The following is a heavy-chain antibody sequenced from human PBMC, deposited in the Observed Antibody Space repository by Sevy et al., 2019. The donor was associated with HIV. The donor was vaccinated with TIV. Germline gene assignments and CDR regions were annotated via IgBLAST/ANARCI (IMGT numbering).Heavy chain of an antibody. D-gene: IGHD3-22*01. Sequence: GGSLRLSCGASGFRLSTYGMHWVRQAPGKGLEWVAVIWNDGSNKNYVDSVKGRFTISRDNSKDTLYLQMNSLRAEDTAVYYCVRESREISGYQAFDMWGQGTMVTVSS. V-gene: IGHV3-33*01. CDR2: IWNDGSNK. J-gene: IGHJ3*02. CDR1: GFRLSTYG. CDR3: VRESREISGYQAFDM.